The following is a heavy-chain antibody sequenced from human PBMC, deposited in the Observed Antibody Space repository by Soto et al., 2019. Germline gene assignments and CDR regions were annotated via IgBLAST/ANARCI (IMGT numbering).Heavy chain of an antibody. Sequence: SETLSLTCTVSGGSVSSGSHYWSWIRQPPGKGLEWIGYIYYSGTTNYNPSVKSRVTISLDTSKNQFSLKLSSVTAADTAVYYCARDYRGYTYGYAFDIWGQGTMVT. D-gene: IGHD5-18*01. J-gene: IGHJ3*02. CDR1: GGSVSSGSHY. V-gene: IGHV4-61*01. CDR3: ARDYRGYTYGYAFDI. CDR2: IYYSGTT.